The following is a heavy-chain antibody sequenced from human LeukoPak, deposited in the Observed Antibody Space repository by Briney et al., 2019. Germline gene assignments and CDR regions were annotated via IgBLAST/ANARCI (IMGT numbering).Heavy chain of an antibody. Sequence: GGSLRLSCAASGFTVSSNYMSWVRQAPGKGLEWVSVIYSGGSTYYADSVKGRFTISRDNSKNTLYLQMNSLRAEDTAVYYCATAVYYYDSSGYYYTPPDYWGQGTLVTVS. CDR3: ATAVYYYDSSGYYYTPPDY. V-gene: IGHV3-53*01. D-gene: IGHD3-22*01. J-gene: IGHJ4*02. CDR2: IYSGGST. CDR1: GFTVSSNY.